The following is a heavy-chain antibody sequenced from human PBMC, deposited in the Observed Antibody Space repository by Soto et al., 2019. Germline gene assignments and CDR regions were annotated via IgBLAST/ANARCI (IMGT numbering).Heavy chain of an antibody. Sequence: EVQLVESGGRLVQPGGSLRLSCAASGFTFSSYWMHWVRQVPGKGLVWVSRISDDGSSTSYAESVRGRFIISRDNAKNTLYLQLNSLRAEDTAVYYCARGTVRDHDFVDHWGQVTVVAVSS. J-gene: IGHJ4*02. CDR2: ISDDGSST. CDR1: GFTFSSYW. V-gene: IGHV3-74*01. D-gene: IGHD2-21*02. CDR3: ARGTVRDHDFVDH.